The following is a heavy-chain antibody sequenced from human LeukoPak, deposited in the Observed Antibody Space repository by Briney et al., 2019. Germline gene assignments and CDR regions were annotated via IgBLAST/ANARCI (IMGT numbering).Heavy chain of an antibody. Sequence: HGESLKISCKGSGYSFTSYWIGWVRQMPGKGLEWMGIIYPGDSDTRYSPSFQGQVTISADKSISTAYLQWSSLKASDTAMYYCARQGGYYYDSSGYYLAYWGQGTLVTVSS. CDR3: ARQGGYYYDSSGYYLAY. D-gene: IGHD3-22*01. CDR2: IYPGDSDT. J-gene: IGHJ4*02. V-gene: IGHV5-51*01. CDR1: GYSFTSYW.